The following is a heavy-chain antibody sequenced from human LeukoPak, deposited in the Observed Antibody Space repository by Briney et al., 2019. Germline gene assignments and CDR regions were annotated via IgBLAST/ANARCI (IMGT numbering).Heavy chain of an antibody. J-gene: IGHJ5*02. V-gene: IGHV4-39*07. CDR3: ASGHVPDNWFDP. CDR1: GGSISRSSYY. Sequence: SETLSLTCTVSGGSISRSSYYWGWIRQPPGKGLEWIGSIYYSGSTYYNPSLKSRVTISVDTSKNQFSLKLSSVTAADTAVYYCASGHVPDNWFDPWGQGTLVTVSS. CDR2: IYYSGST.